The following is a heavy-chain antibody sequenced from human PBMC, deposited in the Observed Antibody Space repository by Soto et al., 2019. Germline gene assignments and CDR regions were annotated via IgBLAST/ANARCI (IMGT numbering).Heavy chain of an antibody. V-gene: IGHV3-30*18. Sequence: GGSLRLSCAASGFTFSSYGMHWVRQAPGKGLEWVAVISYDGSNKYYADSVKGRFTISRDNSKNTLYLQMNSLRAEDTAVYYCAKDQPTVTTPVMTYGMDVWGQGTTVTVSS. CDR3: AKDQPTVTTPVMTYGMDV. CDR1: GFTFSSYG. J-gene: IGHJ6*02. CDR2: ISYDGSNK. D-gene: IGHD4-17*01.